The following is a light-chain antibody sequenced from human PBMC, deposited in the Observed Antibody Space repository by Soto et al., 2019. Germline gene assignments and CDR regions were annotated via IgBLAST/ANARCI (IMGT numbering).Light chain of an antibody. V-gene: IGLV1-40*01. J-gene: IGLJ2*01. CDR2: GNS. CDR1: SSNIGAGYD. CDR3: QSYDSSLSGNVV. Sequence: QAVVTQPPSVSGAPGQRVTISCTGSSSNIGAGYDVHWYQQLPGTAPKLLIYGNSNRPSGVPDRFSGSKSGTSASLAITGLQAEDEVDYYCQSYDSSLSGNVVFGGGTKVTVL.